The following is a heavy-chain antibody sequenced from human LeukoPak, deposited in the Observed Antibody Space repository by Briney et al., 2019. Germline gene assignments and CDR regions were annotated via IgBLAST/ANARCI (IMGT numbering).Heavy chain of an antibody. CDR1: GFTVSSNY. Sequence: GGSLRLSCAASGFTVSSNYMSWVRQAPGKGLEWVANIKPDGYDKYYVDTLKGRFTISRDNAENSLFLQMDSLRAEDTAVYYCARALYNHGWFPDYFDYWGQGTLVTVSS. CDR3: ARALYNHGWFPDYFDY. D-gene: IGHD1-14*01. V-gene: IGHV3-7*01. J-gene: IGHJ4*02. CDR2: IKPDGYDK.